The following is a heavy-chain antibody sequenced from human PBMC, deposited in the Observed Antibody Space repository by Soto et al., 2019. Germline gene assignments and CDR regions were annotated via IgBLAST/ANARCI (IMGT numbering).Heavy chain of an antibody. CDR3: AHVAVVSNWFDP. D-gene: IGHD3-22*01. J-gene: IGHJ5*02. Sequence: QITLKESGPTLVKPTQTLTLTCTFSGFSFSTTGVGVGWIRQPPGKALEWLALIYWDDDKRYSPSLKSNLTIPKDTSKNQVVLTMTNMDPVDTATYYCAHVAVVSNWFDPWGQGTLVTVSS. CDR2: IYWDDDK. CDR1: GFSFSTTGVG. V-gene: IGHV2-5*02.